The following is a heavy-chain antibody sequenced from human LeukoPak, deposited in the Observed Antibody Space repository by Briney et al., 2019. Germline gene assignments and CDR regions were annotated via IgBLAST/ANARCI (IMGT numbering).Heavy chain of an antibody. CDR1: GFTASSNY. Sequence: GGSLRLSCAASGFTASSNYMSWVRQAPGKGLEWVSVIYSGGSTYYADSVKGRFTISRDISKNTLYLQMNSLRAEDTAVYYCARGRPTGFDYWGQGTLVTVSS. CDR2: IYSGGST. V-gene: IGHV3-66*01. CDR3: ARGRPTGFDY. D-gene: IGHD1-14*01. J-gene: IGHJ4*02.